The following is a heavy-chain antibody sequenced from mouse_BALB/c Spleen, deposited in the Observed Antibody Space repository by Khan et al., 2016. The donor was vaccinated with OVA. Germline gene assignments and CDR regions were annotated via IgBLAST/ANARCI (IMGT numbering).Heavy chain of an antibody. CDR3: TRWGYWLAY. J-gene: IGHJ3*01. CDR2: IYPGNSDT. Sequence: VQLKQSGTVLARPGASVKMSCKASGYSFTSYWMHWVKQRPGQGLEWIGAIYPGNSDTNYNQKFKGKVKLTAVTSASTANMEPSSLTNEDSSVYYFTRWGYWLAYWGQGTLVTVSA. D-gene: IGHD2-2*01. CDR1: GYSFTSYW. V-gene: IGHV1-5*01.